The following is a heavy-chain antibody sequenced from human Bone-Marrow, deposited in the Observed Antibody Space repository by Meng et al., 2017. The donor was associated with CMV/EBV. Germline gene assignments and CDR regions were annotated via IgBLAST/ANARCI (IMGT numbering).Heavy chain of an antibody. V-gene: IGHV4-34*01. CDR1: GGSFSGYY. J-gene: IGHJ4*02. CDR3: ARIAARPFDY. D-gene: IGHD6-6*01. Sequence: QVQLQQWGAGRLKPSETLSLTCPVYGGSFSGYYWSWIRQPPGKGLEWIGEINHSGSTNYNPSLKSRVTISVDTSKNQFSLKLSSVTAADTAVYYCARIAARPFDYWGQGTLVTVSS. CDR2: INHSGST.